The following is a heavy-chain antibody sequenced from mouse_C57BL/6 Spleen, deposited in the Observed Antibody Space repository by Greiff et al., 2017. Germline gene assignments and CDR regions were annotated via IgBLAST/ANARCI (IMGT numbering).Heavy chain of an antibody. D-gene: IGHD1-1*01. CDR2: IWSGGST. V-gene: IGHV2-2*01. CDR1: GFSLTSYG. CDR3: ARNGYGSGAWFAY. J-gene: IGHJ3*01. Sequence: VQLQQSGPGLVQPSQSLSITCTVSGFSLTSYGVHWVRQSPGKGLEWLGVIWSGGSTDYNAAFISRLSISKDNSKSQVFFKMSSLQADDTAIYSCARNGYGSGAWFAYWGQGTLVTVSA.